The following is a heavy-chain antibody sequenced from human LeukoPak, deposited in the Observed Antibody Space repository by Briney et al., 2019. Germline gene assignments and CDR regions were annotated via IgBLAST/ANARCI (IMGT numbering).Heavy chain of an antibody. V-gene: IGHV1-69*04. D-gene: IGHD1-26*01. CDR2: IIPILGIA. CDR3: ATRGPYSGSFDY. CDR1: GGTFSSYA. J-gene: IGHJ4*02. Sequence: GASVKVSCKASGGTFSSYAISWVRQAPGQGLEWMGRIIPILGIANYAQKFQGRVTITADKSTSTAYMELSSLRSEDTAVYYCATRGPYSGSFDYWGQGTLVTVSS.